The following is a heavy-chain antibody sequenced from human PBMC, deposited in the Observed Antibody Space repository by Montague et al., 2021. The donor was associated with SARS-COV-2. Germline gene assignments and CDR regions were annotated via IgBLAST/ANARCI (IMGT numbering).Heavy chain of an antibody. D-gene: IGHD4-11*01. CDR2: LYYNGST. J-gene: IGHJ5*02. CDR3: ARHGYSKPGFDP. CDR1: GGSISSGGYY. V-gene: IGHV4-31*03. Sequence: TLSLTCTVSGGSISSGGYYWSWIRQHPGKGLEWIGYLYYNGSTYYNPSLKSRVTIFVDMSKNQFSLKLSSVTAADTALYYCARHGYSKPGFDPWGQGTLVTVSS.